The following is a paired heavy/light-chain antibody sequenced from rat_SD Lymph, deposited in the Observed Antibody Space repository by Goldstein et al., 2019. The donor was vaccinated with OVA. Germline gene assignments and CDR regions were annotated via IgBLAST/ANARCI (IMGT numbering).Heavy chain of an antibody. CDR1: GFTFNNYG. Sequence: EVQLVESGGGLVQPGRSLKLSCLASGFTFNNYGMNWIRQAPGKGLEWVASVSDSGNYIYYADTVKGRFTISRDNAKNTLSLQMTSLTSEDTALYYCARHPQYNNYGYWYFDFWGPGTMVTVSS. D-gene: IGHD1-10*01. CDR2: VSDSGNYI. V-gene: IGHV5-34*01. CDR3: ARHPQYNNYGYWYFDF. J-gene: IGHJ1*01.
Light chain of an antibody. CDR2: YTS. CDR1: QNINKF. J-gene: IGKJ1*01. Sequence: DIQMTQSPPSLSASLGDKVTITCQASQNINKFIAWYQQKPGKAPRLLIRYTSTLESGTPSRFSGSGSGRDYSFSISNVESEDIANYYCQQYINLPRTFGGGTKLELK. V-gene: IGKV19S2*01. CDR3: QQYINLPRT.